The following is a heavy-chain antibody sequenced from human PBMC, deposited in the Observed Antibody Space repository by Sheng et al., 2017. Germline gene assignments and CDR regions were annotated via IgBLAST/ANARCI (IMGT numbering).Heavy chain of an antibody. J-gene: IGHJ5*02. CDR2: MRNKANNYAT. CDR1: GFTIRDSS. Sequence: EVQLVESEGGLVQPGGSLRLSCAASGFTIRDSSMHWIRQAPGKGLEWVGRMRNKANNYATAFAASVKGRFSISRDDSRNTAYLHMSSLKTEDTAVYFCTRHESGAPADDLKSWGQGTLVSVSS. CDR3: TRHESGAPADDLKS. D-gene: IGHD6-13*01. V-gene: IGHV3-73*02.